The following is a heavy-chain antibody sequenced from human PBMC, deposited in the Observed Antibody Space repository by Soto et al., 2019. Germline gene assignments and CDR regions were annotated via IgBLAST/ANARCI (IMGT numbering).Heavy chain of an antibody. CDR2: INHSGGS. CDR1: GGSFSGYY. J-gene: IGHJ4*02. V-gene: IGHV4-34*01. CDR3: VLYEFWRGRLDY. Sequence: QLQLQQWGAGLLKPSETLSLTCAVYGGSFSGYYWSWIRQSPGKGLEWIGEINHSGGSNYNPSLKSRVTMSVDTSKSQFSLKLSSVTAADTAVYYCVLYEFWRGRLDYWGQGTLVTVSS. D-gene: IGHD3-3*01.